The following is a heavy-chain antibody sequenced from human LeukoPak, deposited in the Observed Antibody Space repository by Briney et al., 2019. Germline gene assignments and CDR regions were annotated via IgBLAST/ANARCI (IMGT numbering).Heavy chain of an antibody. Sequence: GGSLRLSCTASGFTFGDYAMSWFRQAPGKGLEWVGFIRSKAYGGTTEYAASVKGRFTISRDNAKNSLYLQMNSLRAEDTAVYYCARASSGWVHNWFDPWGQGTLVTVSS. CDR2: IRSKAYGGTT. CDR3: ARASSGWVHNWFDP. V-gene: IGHV3-49*03. J-gene: IGHJ5*02. D-gene: IGHD6-19*01. CDR1: GFTFGDYA.